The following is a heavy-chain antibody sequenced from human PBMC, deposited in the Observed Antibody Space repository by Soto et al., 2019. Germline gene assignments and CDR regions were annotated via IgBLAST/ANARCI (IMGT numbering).Heavy chain of an antibody. CDR2: IVPTVDTS. Sequence: QVQLVQSGAEVRQPASSVKVSCKTSGATFSSYAITWVRQAPGQGLEWMGGIVPTVDTSTYAQKFQGRVRXXAXXLTNTVYMELSSLRSDDTAVYYCVRVVAIPGYPDNWGQGTLVTVSS. D-gene: IGHD5-12*01. CDR1: GATFSSYA. V-gene: IGHV1-69*12. J-gene: IGHJ4*02. CDR3: VRVVAIPGYPDN.